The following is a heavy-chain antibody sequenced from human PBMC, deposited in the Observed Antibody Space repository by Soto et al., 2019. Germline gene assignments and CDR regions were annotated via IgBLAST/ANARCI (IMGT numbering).Heavy chain of an antibody. Sequence: TETPSISSTVYDGSISSDSWSWIRQPPGKGLEWIGYIYYSGSTNYNPSLKSRVTISVDTSKNQFSLKLSSVSAADTAVYYCTRRYGDAFDIWGQGTRVT. J-gene: IGHJ3*02. V-gene: IGHV4-59*01. D-gene: IGHD4-17*01. CDR2: IYYSGST. CDR1: DGSISSDS. CDR3: TRRYGDAFDI.